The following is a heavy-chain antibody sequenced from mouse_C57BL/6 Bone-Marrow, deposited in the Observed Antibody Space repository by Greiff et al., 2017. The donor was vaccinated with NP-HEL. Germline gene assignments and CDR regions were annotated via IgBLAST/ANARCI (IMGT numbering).Heavy chain of an antibody. CDR3: ARLIRDPSYWYFDV. Sequence: EVKLMESGGGLVQPGGSLKLSCAASGFTFSDYGMAWVRQAPRKGPEWVAFISNLAYSIYYADTVTGRFTIARENAKNTLYLEMSSLRSEDTAMYYCARLIRDPSYWYFDVWGTGTTVTVSS. CDR2: ISNLAYSI. J-gene: IGHJ1*03. V-gene: IGHV5-15*01. CDR1: GFTFSDYG. D-gene: IGHD1-1*01.